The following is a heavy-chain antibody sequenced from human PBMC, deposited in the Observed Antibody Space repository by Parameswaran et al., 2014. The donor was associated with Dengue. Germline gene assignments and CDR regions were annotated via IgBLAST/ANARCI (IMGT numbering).Heavy chain of an antibody. J-gene: IGHJ4*02. CDR2: ISDDGNNK. CDR3: AREAAWGTYRGGLLDS. Sequence: VRQAPGKGLEWVSVISDDGNNKFYADSVKGRFTISRDNSKNTLFLQMTGLRTEDTALYYCAREAAWGTYRGGLLDSWGQGIPVTVSS. D-gene: IGHD3-16*01. V-gene: IGHV3-30-3*01.